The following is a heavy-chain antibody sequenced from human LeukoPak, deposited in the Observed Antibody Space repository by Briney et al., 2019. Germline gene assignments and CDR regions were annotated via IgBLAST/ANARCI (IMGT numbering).Heavy chain of an antibody. CDR2: INPSGGST. Sequence: ASVKVSCKASGYTFTSYYMHWVRQAPGQGLEWMGIINPSGGSTSYAQKFQGRVTMTRDTSTSTVYMELSSLRSEDTAVYYCAKRPTVTYGMDVWGQGTTVTVSS. CDR3: AKRPTVTYGMDV. J-gene: IGHJ6*02. V-gene: IGHV1-46*01. CDR1: GYTFTSYY. D-gene: IGHD4-17*01.